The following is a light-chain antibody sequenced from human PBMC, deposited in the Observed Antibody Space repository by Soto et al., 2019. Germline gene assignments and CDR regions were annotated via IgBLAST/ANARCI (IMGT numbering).Light chain of an antibody. V-gene: IGKV1-12*01. J-gene: IGKJ4*01. CDR3: QQTNPCHPLT. CDR1: QGISTW. CDR2: SSS. Sequence: DIPMTQSPSSVSASVGDRVTITCRASQGISTWLAWYQQQPGKAPKLLISSSSSLQSGVPSRFSGGGSGTHFTLIISSLQPEDSATYYCQQTNPCHPLTFGGGTKVEIK.